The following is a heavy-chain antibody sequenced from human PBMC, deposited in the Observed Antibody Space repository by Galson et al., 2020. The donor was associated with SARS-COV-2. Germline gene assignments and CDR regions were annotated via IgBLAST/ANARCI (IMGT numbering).Heavy chain of an antibody. Sequence: GESLKISCAASGFTFSTYSMNWVRQAPGKGLEWLSYIPGASNNINYADSVRGRFTISRDNAKNSLYLQLNSLRAEDTAVYYCAGGHLGVIFDFWGQGALVTVSS. V-gene: IGHV3-48*04. J-gene: IGHJ4*02. D-gene: IGHD3-16*02. CDR3: AGGHLGVIFDF. CDR2: IPGASNNI. CDR1: GFTFSTYS.